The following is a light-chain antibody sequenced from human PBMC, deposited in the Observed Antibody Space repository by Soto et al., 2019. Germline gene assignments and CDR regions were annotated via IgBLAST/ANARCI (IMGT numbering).Light chain of an antibody. J-gene: IGKJ1*01. CDR3: QQYGNSPPRT. Sequence: EIVLTQSPGTLSLSPGERATLSCRASQSVSSSSLAWYQQKPGQAPRLLIYGASSRATGIPDRFSGSESGTDFTLTISRLEPEDFAVYYCQQYGNSPPRTFGQGTKVEIK. CDR1: QSVSSSS. V-gene: IGKV3-20*01. CDR2: GAS.